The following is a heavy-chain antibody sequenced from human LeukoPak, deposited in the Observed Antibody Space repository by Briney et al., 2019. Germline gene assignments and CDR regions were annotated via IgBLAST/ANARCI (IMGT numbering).Heavy chain of an antibody. V-gene: IGHV1-24*01. D-gene: IGHD1-26*01. Sequence: ASVKVSCKASGYTFTSYDINWVRQATGQGLEWMGGFDPEDGETIYAQKFQGRVTMTEDTSTDTAYMELSSLRSDDTAVYYCATSDLRRSFGNAFDIWGQGTMVTVSS. CDR3: ATSDLRRSFGNAFDI. CDR2: FDPEDGET. J-gene: IGHJ3*02. CDR1: GYTFTSYD.